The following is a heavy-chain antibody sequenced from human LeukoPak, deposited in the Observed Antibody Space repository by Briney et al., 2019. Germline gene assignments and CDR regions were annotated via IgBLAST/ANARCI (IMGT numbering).Heavy chain of an antibody. CDR2: FDPEDGET. Sequence: ASVKVSCKVSGYTLTELSMHWVRQAPGKGLEWMGGFDPEDGETIYAQKFQGRVTMTEDTSTDTAYMELSSLRSEDTAVYYCATAKSRGYYYRPSDWFDPWGQGTLVTVSS. V-gene: IGHV1-24*01. CDR1: GYTLTELS. J-gene: IGHJ5*02. D-gene: IGHD3-22*01. CDR3: ATAKSRGYYYRPSDWFDP.